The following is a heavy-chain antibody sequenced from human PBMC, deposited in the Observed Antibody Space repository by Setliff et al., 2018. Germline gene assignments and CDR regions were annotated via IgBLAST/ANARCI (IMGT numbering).Heavy chain of an antibody. CDR1: GFGFTTFG. CDR3: TRSRAPSVVLAADFDF. Sequence: ASVKVSCKTSGFGFTTFGFSWVRQAPGQGLEWLGSISPYSGNTNYPQWLQDRVTMTIDTSATTVYMELKSLRSDDTAVYYCTRSRAPSVVLAADFDFWGQGTPVTVSS. J-gene: IGHJ4*02. D-gene: IGHD2-21*01. V-gene: IGHV1-18*01. CDR2: ISPYSGNT.